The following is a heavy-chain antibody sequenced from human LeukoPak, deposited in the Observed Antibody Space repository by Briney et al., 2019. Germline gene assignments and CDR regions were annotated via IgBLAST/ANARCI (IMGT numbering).Heavy chain of an antibody. D-gene: IGHD3-16*01. J-gene: IGHJ4*02. Sequence: SETLSLTCTVSGGSISSSSYYWGWIRQPPGKGLEWIGSIYYSGSTYYNPSLKSRVTISVDTSKNQFSLKLSSVTAADTAMYYCARDPTGGTFDYWGQGTLVTVSS. V-gene: IGHV4-39*07. CDR1: GGSISSSSYY. CDR3: ARDPTGGTFDY. CDR2: IYYSGST.